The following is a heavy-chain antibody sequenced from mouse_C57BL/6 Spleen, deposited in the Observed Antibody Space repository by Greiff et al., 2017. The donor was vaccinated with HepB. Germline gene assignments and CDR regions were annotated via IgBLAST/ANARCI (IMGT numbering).Heavy chain of an antibody. J-gene: IGHJ2*01. CDR3: ARLGLYYGSSPDY. V-gene: IGHV14-3*01. Sequence: VQLKESVAELVRPGASVKLSCTASGFNIKNTYMHWVKQRPEQGLEWIGRIDPANGNTKYAPKFQGKATITADTSSNTAYLQLSSLASEDTAIYYCARLGLYYGSSPDYWGQGTTLTVSS. CDR1: GFNIKNTY. CDR2: IDPANGNT. D-gene: IGHD1-1*01.